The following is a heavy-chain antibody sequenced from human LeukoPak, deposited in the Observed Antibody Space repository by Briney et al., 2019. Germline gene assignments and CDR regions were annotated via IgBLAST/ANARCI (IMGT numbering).Heavy chain of an antibody. Sequence: GGSLRHSFAASGFRFDSFYMGWIRQVPGKGLDYIAFISASGAVPYYAESVKGRFTISRDNAKNSVSLQMNSLSADDTAVYYCARSLIVASEDYWGQGTLVTVSS. CDR1: GFRFDSFY. CDR2: ISASGAVP. D-gene: IGHD3-22*01. J-gene: IGHJ4*02. CDR3: ARSLIVASEDY. V-gene: IGHV3-11*04.